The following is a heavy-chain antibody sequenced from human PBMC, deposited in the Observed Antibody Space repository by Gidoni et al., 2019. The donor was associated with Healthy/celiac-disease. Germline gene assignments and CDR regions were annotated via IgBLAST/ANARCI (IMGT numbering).Heavy chain of an antibody. CDR1: GGSFSGDY. D-gene: IGHD7-27*01. Sequence: QVQLQQWGAGLLKPSQTLSLTCAVYGGSFSGDYWSWIRQPPGKGLEWIGEINHSGSTNYNPALKSRVTISVDTSKNQFSLKLSSVTAADTAVYYCARGATGGRGHFDYWGQGTLVTVSS. CDR3: ARGATGGRGHFDY. V-gene: IGHV4-34*01. J-gene: IGHJ4*02. CDR2: INHSGST.